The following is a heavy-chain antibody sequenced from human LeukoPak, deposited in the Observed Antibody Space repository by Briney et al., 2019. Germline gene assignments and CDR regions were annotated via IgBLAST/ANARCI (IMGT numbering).Heavy chain of an antibody. V-gene: IGHV4-38-2*02. Sequence: PSETLSLTCSVSGYSISSDYYWGWIRQPPGKGLEWIGIVYHSGSTFYNPSLKSRVTISVDTSKNQFSLKLMSVTAADTAVYYCARVEMAAMDFDYWGQGTLVTVSS. D-gene: IGHD5-24*01. CDR3: ARVEMAAMDFDY. J-gene: IGHJ4*02. CDR1: GYSISSDYY. CDR2: VYHSGST.